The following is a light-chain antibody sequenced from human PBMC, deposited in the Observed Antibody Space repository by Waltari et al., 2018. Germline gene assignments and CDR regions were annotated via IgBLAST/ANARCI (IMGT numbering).Light chain of an antibody. Sequence: IMLTQSPGPLSLSPGGRATLSCRASPSSSRYLAWYQQKPGQAPRLLLYGASTRATGIPDRFSGSGSGTDFSLTISGLEPEDSAVYYCQHHFRLPATFGQGTKVEIK. V-gene: IGKV3-20*01. CDR2: GAS. J-gene: IGKJ1*01. CDR3: QHHFRLPAT. CDR1: PSSSRY.